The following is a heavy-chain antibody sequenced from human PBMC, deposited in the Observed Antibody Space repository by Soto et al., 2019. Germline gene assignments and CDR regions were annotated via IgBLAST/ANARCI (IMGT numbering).Heavy chain of an antibody. V-gene: IGHV4-59*01. CDR1: GGSISSYY. D-gene: IGHD6-6*01. J-gene: IGHJ6*02. CDR2: IYYSGST. CDR3: ARGGDSSSSVGMDV. Sequence: KTSETLSLTCTVSGGSISSYYWSWIRQPPGKGLEWIGYIYYSGSTNYNPSLKSRVTISVDTSKNQFSLKLSSVTAADTAVYYCARGGDSSSSVGMDVWGQGTTVTVSS.